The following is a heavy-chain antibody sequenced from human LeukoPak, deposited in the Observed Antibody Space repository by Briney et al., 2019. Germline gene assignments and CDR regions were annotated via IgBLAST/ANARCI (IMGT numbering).Heavy chain of an antibody. CDR3: ARVRQRLVLRYYYYYYMDV. V-gene: IGHV4-39*07. Sequence: SETLSLTCTVSGGSISSSSYYWGWIRQPPGKGLEWIGSIYYSGSTYYNPSLKSRVTISVDTSKNQFSLKLSSVTAADTAVYYCARVRQRLVLRYYYYYYMDVWGKGTTVTVSS. J-gene: IGHJ6*03. D-gene: IGHD6-13*01. CDR2: IYYSGST. CDR1: GGSISSSSYY.